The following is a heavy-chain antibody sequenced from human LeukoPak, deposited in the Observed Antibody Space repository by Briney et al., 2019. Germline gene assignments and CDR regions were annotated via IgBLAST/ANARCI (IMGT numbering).Heavy chain of an antibody. CDR2: IRFDGTIT. J-gene: IGHJ6*03. CDR1: GFTFSNYG. CDR3: ARGGITIFGVVSYMDV. Sequence: GGSLRLSCVASGFTFSNYGMHWVRQTPGKGLEWVAFIRFDGTITDYADSVKGRFTISRDNSKNTLYLQMNSLRAEDTALYYCARGGITIFGVVSYMDVWGKGTTVTVSS. D-gene: IGHD3-3*01. V-gene: IGHV3-30*02.